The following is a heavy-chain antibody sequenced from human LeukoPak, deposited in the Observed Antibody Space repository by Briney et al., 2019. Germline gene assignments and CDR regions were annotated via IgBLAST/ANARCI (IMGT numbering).Heavy chain of an antibody. J-gene: IGHJ4*02. Sequence: GGSLRLSCAASGFTFNRFAMHWVRQAPGKGLEWVSSISGSSTYIYYADSVKGRFTISRDNAKNSLYLQMNSLRAEDTAVYYCARGSEWSSGVSDYWGQGTLVTVSS. CDR3: ARGSEWSSGVSDY. CDR2: ISGSSTYI. CDR1: GFTFNRFA. D-gene: IGHD3-3*01. V-gene: IGHV3-21*01.